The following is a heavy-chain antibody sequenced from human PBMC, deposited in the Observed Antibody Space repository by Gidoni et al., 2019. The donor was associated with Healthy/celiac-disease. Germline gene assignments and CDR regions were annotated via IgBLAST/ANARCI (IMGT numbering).Heavy chain of an antibody. Sequence: QLQLQESGPGLVKPSETLSLTCTVSGGSISSSSYYWGWIRQPPGKGLEWIGSIYYSGSTYYNPSLKSRVTISVDTSKNQFSLKLSSVTAADTAVYYCARHDLQSEGFDPWGQGTLVTVSS. CDR1: GGSISSSSYY. V-gene: IGHV4-39*01. CDR2: IYYSGST. D-gene: IGHD4-4*01. CDR3: ARHDLQSEGFDP. J-gene: IGHJ5*02.